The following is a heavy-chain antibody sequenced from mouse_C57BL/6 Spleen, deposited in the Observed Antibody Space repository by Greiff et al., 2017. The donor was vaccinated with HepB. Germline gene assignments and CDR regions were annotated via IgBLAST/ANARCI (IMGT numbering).Heavy chain of an antibody. Sequence: EVQLVESGGGLVKPGGSLKLSCAASGFTFSDYGMHWVRQAPEKGLEWVAYISSGSSTIYYADTVKGRFTISRDNAKHTLFLQMTSLRSEDTAMYYCARGYYGSSYVYYAMDYWGQGTSVTVSS. D-gene: IGHD1-1*01. CDR3: ARGYYGSSYVYYAMDY. V-gene: IGHV5-17*01. CDR1: GFTFSDYG. J-gene: IGHJ4*01. CDR2: ISSGSSTI.